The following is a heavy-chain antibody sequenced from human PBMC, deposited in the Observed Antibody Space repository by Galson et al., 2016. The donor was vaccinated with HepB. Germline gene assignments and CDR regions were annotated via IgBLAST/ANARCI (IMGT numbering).Heavy chain of an antibody. CDR1: GFNFSPSS. D-gene: IGHD3-10*01. Sequence: SLRLSCAASGFNFSPSSMNWVRQAPGKGLEWLSYISGTTHIFVSYADSVRGRVTISRDNARNSLYLHLNSLRDEDTAVYLCARDFSWSFKNWGQGTLVTVSS. V-gene: IGHV3-48*02. J-gene: IGHJ1*01. CDR2: ISGTTHIF. CDR3: ARDFSWSFKN.